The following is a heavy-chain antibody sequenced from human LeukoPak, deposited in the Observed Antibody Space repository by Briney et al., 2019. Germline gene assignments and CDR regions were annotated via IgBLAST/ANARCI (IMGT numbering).Heavy chain of an antibody. Sequence: ASVKVSCKXSGYTFTSDGISWVRQAPGQGLEWMGRISAYNGNTNYAQKLQGRVTMTTDTSTSTAYMELRSLRSDDTAVYYCARDRKGWFGEYYFDYWGQGTLVTVSS. CDR3: ARDRKGWFGEYYFDY. J-gene: IGHJ4*02. D-gene: IGHD3-10*01. CDR1: GYTFTSDG. CDR2: ISAYNGNT. V-gene: IGHV1-18*01.